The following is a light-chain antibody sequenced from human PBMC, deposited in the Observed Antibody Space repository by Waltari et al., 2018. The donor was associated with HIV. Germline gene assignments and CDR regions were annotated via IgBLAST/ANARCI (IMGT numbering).Light chain of an antibody. CDR3: GTWDDSLSVWV. V-gene: IGLV1-51*02. Sequence: QSMLTQPPSMSAAPGQMVTISCSGSTANLGNNYVTGYQQVPGTAPKLLIYENNKRSSGIPDRFSGSKSGTSATLGISGLQTGDEADYYCGTWDDSLSVWVFGGGTKLTVL. CDR1: TANLGNNY. CDR2: ENN. J-gene: IGLJ3*02.